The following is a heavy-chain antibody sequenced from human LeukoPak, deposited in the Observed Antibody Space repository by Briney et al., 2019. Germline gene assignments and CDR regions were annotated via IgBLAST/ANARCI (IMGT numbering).Heavy chain of an antibody. CDR2: INHSGST. D-gene: IGHD6-13*01. CDR3: ARLVGAAAADDY. Sequence: PGGSLRLSCAASGFTFSSYGMHWIRQPPGKGLEWIGEINHSGSTNYNPSLKSRVTISVDTSKNQFSLKLSSVTAADTAVYYCARLVGAAAADDYWGQGTLVTVSS. J-gene: IGHJ4*02. CDR1: GFTFSSYG. V-gene: IGHV4-34*01.